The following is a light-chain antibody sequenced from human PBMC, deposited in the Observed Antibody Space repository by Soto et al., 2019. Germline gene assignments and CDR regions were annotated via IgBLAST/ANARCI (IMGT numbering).Light chain of an antibody. Sequence: EIVLTQSPATLSLSPGERATLSCRAIQSVSRYLDWYQQKPGQAPRLLIYGASTRATGISARFSGSGSGTEFTLTISSLQPDDFATYYCQQYNSYLITFGQGTRLEIK. CDR1: QSVSRY. CDR2: GAS. J-gene: IGKJ5*01. CDR3: QQYNSYLIT. V-gene: IGKV3-15*01.